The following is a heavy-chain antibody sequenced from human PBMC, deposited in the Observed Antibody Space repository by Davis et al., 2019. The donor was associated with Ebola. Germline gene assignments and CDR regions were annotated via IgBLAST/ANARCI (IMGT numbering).Heavy chain of an antibody. J-gene: IGHJ3*02. CDR2: IIPVFGTT. CDR3: TTGVYGGYAFDI. V-gene: IGHV1-69*13. CDR1: GGTFSNYA. Sequence: SVKVSCKASGGTFSNYAISWVRQAPGQGLEWMGGIIPVFGTTNYAQKFQGRVTITADESTTTAYMELRRLRSDDTALYYCTTGVYGGYAFDIWGLGTLVTVSS. D-gene: IGHD4-23*01.